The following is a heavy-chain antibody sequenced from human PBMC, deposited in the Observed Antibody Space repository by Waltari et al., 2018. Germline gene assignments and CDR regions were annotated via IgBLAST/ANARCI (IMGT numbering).Heavy chain of an antibody. CDR3: ARVWRDFFYYSMDV. V-gene: IGHV3-30*16. J-gene: IGHJ6*03. Sequence: QEQLVESGGGVVPPGQSLTLSCAASGFTFKTYSLHWVRQAPGRGLQWVAGLSVNGNTKYYADGVKGRFTISRANSRNILHLQMNSLRPEDTAVYFCARVWRDFFYYSMDVWGQGTTVTVS. CDR1: GFTFKTYS. CDR2: LSVNGNTK.